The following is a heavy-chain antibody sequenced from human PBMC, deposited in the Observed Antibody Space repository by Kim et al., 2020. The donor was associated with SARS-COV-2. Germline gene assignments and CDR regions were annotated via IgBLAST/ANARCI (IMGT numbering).Heavy chain of an antibody. J-gene: IGHJ4*02. CDR2: IKEDESEK. CDR1: GFPFSRYW. V-gene: IGHV3-7*03. Sequence: GVSLRLSCEASGFPFSRYWMSWVRQVPGKGLEWVANIKEDESEKYYVDSVKGRFTTSRDNAKNSLYLQMNSLRAEDTAVYYCARAFSGGRFDYWGQGILVIVSS. CDR3: ARAFSGGRFDY. D-gene: IGHD6-19*01.